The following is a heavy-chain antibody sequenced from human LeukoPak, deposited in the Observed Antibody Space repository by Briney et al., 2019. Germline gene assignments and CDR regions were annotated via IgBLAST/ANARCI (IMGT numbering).Heavy chain of an antibody. J-gene: IGHJ6*03. Sequence: ASVKVSCKASGYTFTGYYIHWVRQAPGQGLEWMGWINPNSGDTNHAQKFQGRVTMTRDTSINTAYMELSRLRSDDTAVYYCARDKQLDWAHYYYYYMDVWGKGTTVTVSS. V-gene: IGHV1-2*02. D-gene: IGHD1-1*01. CDR3: ARDKQLDWAHYYYYYMDV. CDR1: GYTFTGYY. CDR2: INPNSGDT.